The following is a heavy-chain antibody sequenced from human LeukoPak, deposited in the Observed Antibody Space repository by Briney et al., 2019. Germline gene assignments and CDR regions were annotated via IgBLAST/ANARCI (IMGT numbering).Heavy chain of an antibody. V-gene: IGHV3-11*01. Sequence: GGSLRLSCAASGFTFSDYYMSWIRQAPGKGLEWVSYISSSGSTIYYADSVKGRFTISRDNAKNSLYLQMNSLRAEDTALYYCAKTSQTGTSYYYYYGMDVWGQGTTVTVSS. CDR3: AKTSQTGTSYYYYYGMDV. J-gene: IGHJ6*02. CDR1: GFTFSDYY. D-gene: IGHD1-7*01. CDR2: ISSSGSTI.